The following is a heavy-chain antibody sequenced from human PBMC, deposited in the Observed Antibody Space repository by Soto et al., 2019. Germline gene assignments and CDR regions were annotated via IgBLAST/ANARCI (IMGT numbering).Heavy chain of an antibody. V-gene: IGHV4-4*02. CDR1: GGSISSSNW. J-gene: IGHJ4*02. Sequence: SETLSLTCAVSGGSISSSNWWSWVRQPPGKGLEWIGEIYHSGSTNYNPSLKSRATISVDKSKNQFSLKLSSVTAADTAVYYCARSNSGSYYEVFDYWGQGTLVTVSS. CDR3: ARSNSGSYYEVFDY. CDR2: IYHSGST. D-gene: IGHD1-26*01.